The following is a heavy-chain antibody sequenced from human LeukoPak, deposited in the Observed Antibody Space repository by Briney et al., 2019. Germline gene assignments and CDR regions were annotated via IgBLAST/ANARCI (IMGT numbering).Heavy chain of an antibody. Sequence: PSETLSLTCTVSGGSISSYYWSWIRQPPGKGLEWIGYIYYTGSTNSNPSLKSRVTISVDTYKNQFSLKLSSVTAADTAVYYCASHANSDAFDIWGQGTMVTVSS. CDR3: ASHANSDAFDI. D-gene: IGHD4/OR15-4a*01. J-gene: IGHJ3*02. CDR2: IYYTGST. V-gene: IGHV4-59*01. CDR1: GGSISSYY.